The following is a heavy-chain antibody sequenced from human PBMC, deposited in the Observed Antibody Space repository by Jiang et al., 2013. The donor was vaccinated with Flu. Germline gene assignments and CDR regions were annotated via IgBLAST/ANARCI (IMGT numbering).Heavy chain of an antibody. CDR2: ISGDGRGT. V-gene: IGHV3-43D*03. J-gene: IGHJ6*03. D-gene: IGHD3-16*01. Sequence: VQLVESGGVGVQPGGSLRLSCAASGFNFHDYGMHWVRQAPGKGLEWVSLISGDGRGTYYSDSVKGRFTISRDNRKNSVYLQMNTLRPEDSALYFCAKDLGAYAYFYMDVWGEGTPV. CDR1: GFNFHDYG. CDR3: AKDLGAYAYFYMDV.